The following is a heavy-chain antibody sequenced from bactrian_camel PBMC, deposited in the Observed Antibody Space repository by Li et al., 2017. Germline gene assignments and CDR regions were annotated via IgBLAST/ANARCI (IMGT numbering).Heavy chain of an antibody. CDR1: GFGFSRYW. D-gene: IGHD6*01. V-gene: IGHV3S25*01. Sequence: QLVESGGGLVQPGGSLRLSCAASGFGFSRYWIYWVRQAPGQGLEWVSTIHDGRGSTYYVDSVKGRFSLSGDSAKNTVYLQMNSLQPEDTAVYYCAAVGPGLSGLCLGDCGPYKYWGQGTQVTVS. CDR2: IHDGRGST. J-gene: IGHJ4*01. CDR3: AAVGPGLSGLCLGDCGPYKY.